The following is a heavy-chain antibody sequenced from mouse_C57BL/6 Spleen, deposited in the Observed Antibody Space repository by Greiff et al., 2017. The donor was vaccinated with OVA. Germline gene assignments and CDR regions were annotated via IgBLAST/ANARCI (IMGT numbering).Heavy chain of an antibody. CDR3: ARSWGLRLPYYAMDY. V-gene: IGHV1-76*01. CDR1: GYTFTDYY. J-gene: IGHJ4*01. D-gene: IGHD2-4*01. Sequence: QVQLQQSGAELVRPGASVKLSCKASGYTFTDYYINWVKQRPGQGLEWIARIYPGSGNTYYNEKFKGKATLTAEKSSSTAYIQLSSLTSEDSSFYFCARSWGLRLPYYAMDYWGQGTSVTVSS. CDR2: IYPGSGNT.